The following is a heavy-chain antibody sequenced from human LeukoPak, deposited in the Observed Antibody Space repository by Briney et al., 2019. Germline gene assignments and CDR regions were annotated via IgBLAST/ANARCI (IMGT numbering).Heavy chain of an antibody. Sequence: GGSLRLSCVASGFTFSSYTMNWVRQAPGKGLEWVSSISGSSYYIYYADSVKGRFTISRDNGKNSLYLQMNSLTDEDTAVYYCARFQRLAVVVPAPPDYWGQGTLVTVSS. D-gene: IGHD2-2*01. CDR1: GFTFSSYT. CDR3: ARFQRLAVVVPAPPDY. J-gene: IGHJ4*02. CDR2: ISGSSYYI. V-gene: IGHV3-21*01.